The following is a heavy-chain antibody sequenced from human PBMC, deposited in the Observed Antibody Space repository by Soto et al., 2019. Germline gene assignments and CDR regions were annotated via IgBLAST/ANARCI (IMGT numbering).Heavy chain of an antibody. D-gene: IGHD6-13*01. Sequence: QVQLQQWGAGLLKPSETLSLTCAVYGGSFSGYYWSWIRQPPGKGLEWIGEINHSGSTNYNPSLKSRFTISVDTSKSQFSLKLSSVTAADTAVYYCARGQVGIAAAGTGDYWGQGTLVTVSS. CDR1: GGSFSGYY. CDR3: ARGQVGIAAAGTGDY. V-gene: IGHV4-34*01. J-gene: IGHJ4*02. CDR2: INHSGST.